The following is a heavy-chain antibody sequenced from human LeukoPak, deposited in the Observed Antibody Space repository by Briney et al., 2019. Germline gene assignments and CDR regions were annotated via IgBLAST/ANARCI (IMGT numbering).Heavy chain of an antibody. Sequence: GASLRLSCTVSGFTVSSDSMSWVRQAPGKGLEWVSFIYSDNTHYSDSVKGGFTISRDNSKNTLYLQMNSLRAEDTAVYYCARRAGAYSHPYDYWGQGTLVTVSS. D-gene: IGHD4/OR15-4a*01. CDR3: ARRAGAYSHPYDY. CDR2: IYSDNT. CDR1: GFTVSSDS. V-gene: IGHV3-53*01. J-gene: IGHJ4*02.